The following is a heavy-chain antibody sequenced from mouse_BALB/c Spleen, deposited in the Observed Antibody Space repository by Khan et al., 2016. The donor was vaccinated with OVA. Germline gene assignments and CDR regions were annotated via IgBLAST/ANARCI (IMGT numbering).Heavy chain of an antibody. D-gene: IGHD2-4*01. J-gene: IGHJ3*01. CDR1: GFSLSNYG. CDR2: IWTVGIT. Sequence: QVQLKQSGPGLVAPSQSLSITCTVSGFSLSNYGVHWVRQPPGKGLEWLGVIWTVGITNYNSALMSRPSISKDNSKSQVFLRMNRLQTDDTAIYYCARSYDYDVGGFAYWGQGTLVTVSA. V-gene: IGHV2-9*02. CDR3: ARSYDYDVGGFAY.